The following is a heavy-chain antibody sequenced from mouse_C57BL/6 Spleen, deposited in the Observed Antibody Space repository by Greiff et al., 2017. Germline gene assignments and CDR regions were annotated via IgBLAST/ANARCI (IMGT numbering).Heavy chain of an antibody. Sequence: QVQLQQPGAELVRPGSSVKLSCKASGYTFTSYWLHWVKQRPIQGLEWIGNIDPSDSETHYNQKFKDKATLTVDKSSSTAYMQLSSLTSEDSAVYYCARLELCVTAFDYWGQGTTLTVSS. CDR3: ARLELCVTAFDY. CDR1: GYTFTSYW. V-gene: IGHV1-52*01. D-gene: IGHD1-2*01. CDR2: IDPSDSET. J-gene: IGHJ2*01.